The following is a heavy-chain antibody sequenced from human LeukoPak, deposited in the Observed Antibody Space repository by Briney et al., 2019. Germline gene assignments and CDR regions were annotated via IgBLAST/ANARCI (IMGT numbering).Heavy chain of an antibody. CDR2: IIPIFGTA. CDR1: GGTFGSYA. D-gene: IGHD3-22*01. CDR3: ASSYYYDSSGYYPFDY. V-gene: IGHV1-69*13. J-gene: IGHJ4*02. Sequence: GASVKVSCKASGGTFGSYAISWVRQAPGQGLEWMGGIIPIFGTADYAQKFQGRVTITADESTSTAYMELSSLRSEDTAVYYCASSYYYDSSGYYPFDYWGQGTLVTVSS.